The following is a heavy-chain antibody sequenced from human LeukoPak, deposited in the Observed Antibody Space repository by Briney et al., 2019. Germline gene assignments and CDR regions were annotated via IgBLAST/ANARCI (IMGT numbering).Heavy chain of an antibody. D-gene: IGHD5-18*01. V-gene: IGHV4-59*01. CDR3: ARATRGYSYGPLDY. Sequence: PSETLSLTCTVSGGSISSYYWSWIRQPPGKGLEWIGYTYYSGSTNYNPSLKSRVTISVDTSKNQFSLKLSSVTAADTAVYYCARATRGYSYGPLDYWGQGTLVTVSS. CDR2: TYYSGST. J-gene: IGHJ4*02. CDR1: GGSISSYY.